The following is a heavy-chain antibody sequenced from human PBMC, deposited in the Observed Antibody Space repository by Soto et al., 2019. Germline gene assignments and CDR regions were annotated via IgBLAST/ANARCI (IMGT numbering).Heavy chain of an antibody. V-gene: IGHV4-30-4*01. CDR3: XREYCSGGSCGANWFDP. Sequence: SGTLSLTCTVSGGSISSGDYYWSWIRQPPGKGLEWIGYIYYSGSTYYNPSLKSRVTISVDTSKNQFSLKLSSVTAADTAVYYCXREYCSGGSCGANWFDPWGQGTLVTVSS. J-gene: IGHJ5*02. CDR2: IYYSGST. CDR1: GGSISSGDYY. D-gene: IGHD2-15*01.